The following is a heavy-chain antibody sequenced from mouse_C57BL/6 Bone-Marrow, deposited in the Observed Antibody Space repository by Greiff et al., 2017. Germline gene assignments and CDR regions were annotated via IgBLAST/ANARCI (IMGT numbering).Heavy chain of an antibody. CDR2: IDPSDSYT. CDR3: ARGVVTPFAY. CDR1: GYTFTSYW. Sequence: QVHVKQPGAELVMPGASVKLSCKASGYTFTSYWMPWVKQRPGQGLEWIGEIDPSDSYTNYNQKFKGKSTLTVDKSSSTAYMQLSSLTSEDSAVYYCARGVVTPFAYGGQGTLVSVSA. D-gene: IGHD2-2*01. J-gene: IGHJ3*01. V-gene: IGHV1-69*01.